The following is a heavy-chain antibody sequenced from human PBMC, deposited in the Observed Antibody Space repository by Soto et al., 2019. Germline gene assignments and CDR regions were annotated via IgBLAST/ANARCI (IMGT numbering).Heavy chain of an antibody. CDR2: ISGSGGST. CDR3: AKDQGSSWYEIDY. Sequence: HPGGSLRLSCAASGFTFINYAMSWVRQAPGKGLEWVSAISGSGGSTYYADSVKGRFTISRDNSKNTLYLQMNSLRAEDTAVYYCAKDQGSSWYEIDYWGQGTLVTVSS. D-gene: IGHD6-13*01. V-gene: IGHV3-23*01. J-gene: IGHJ4*02. CDR1: GFTFINYA.